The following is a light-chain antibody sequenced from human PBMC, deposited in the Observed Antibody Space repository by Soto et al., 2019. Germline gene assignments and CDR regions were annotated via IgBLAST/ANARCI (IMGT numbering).Light chain of an antibody. Sequence: QSALTQPASVSGSPGQSITISCTGTASDVGGYNYVSWYQQHPGKAPKLMIFEVSNRPSGVSNRFSGSKSGNTASLTISGLQAEDEADYYCSSYTGNITVVFGGGTQLTVL. CDR1: ASDVGGYNY. V-gene: IGLV2-14*01. CDR2: EVS. CDR3: SSYTGNITVV. J-gene: IGLJ3*02.